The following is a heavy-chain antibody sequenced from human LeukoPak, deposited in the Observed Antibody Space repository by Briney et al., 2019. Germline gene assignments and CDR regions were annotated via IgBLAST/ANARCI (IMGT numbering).Heavy chain of an antibody. CDR1: GFTFSSYG. Sequence: GGSLRLSCAASGFTFSSYGMHWVRQAPGKGLEWVSAISGSGASTYYADPVKGRFTISRDNSKNTLYLQMNSLRAEDTAVYYCAKDQWYSSSSAFDHWGQGSLVTVSS. J-gene: IGHJ4*02. CDR3: AKDQWYSSSSAFDH. V-gene: IGHV3-23*01. D-gene: IGHD6-6*01. CDR2: ISGSGAST.